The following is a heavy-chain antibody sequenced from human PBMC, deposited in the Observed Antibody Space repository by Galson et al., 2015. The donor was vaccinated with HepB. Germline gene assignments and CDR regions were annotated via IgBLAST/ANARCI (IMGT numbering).Heavy chain of an antibody. CDR3: AKDIVNGGRGGYSTSWPPYYYYGMDV. CDR2: ISWDGDGA. CDR1: GFTFDDYT. Sequence: SLRLSCAASGFTFDDYTMHWVRQAAGKGLEWVSLISWDGDGAYYADSVEGRFTISRDNSKNSLYLQMNGLRTEDTALYYCAKDIVNGGRGGYSTSWPPYYYYGMDVWGRGTTVTVSS. J-gene: IGHJ6*02. V-gene: IGHV3-43*01. D-gene: IGHD6-13*01.